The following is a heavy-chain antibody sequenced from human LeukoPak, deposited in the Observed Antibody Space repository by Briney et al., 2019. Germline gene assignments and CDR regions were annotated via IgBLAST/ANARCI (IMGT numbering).Heavy chain of an antibody. Sequence: GESLKISCRASGYIFTSYWIAWVRQIPGKGLEYMGSIFPGDSDTRYSPPFQGQVTISADKSNTTAYLQWRSLKASDTAVYYCARRAVPGGSYWNPYFDYWGQGALVTVSS. CDR3: ARRAVPGGSYWNPYFDY. V-gene: IGHV5-51*01. CDR2: IFPGDSDT. J-gene: IGHJ4*02. D-gene: IGHD3-10*01. CDR1: GYIFTSYW.